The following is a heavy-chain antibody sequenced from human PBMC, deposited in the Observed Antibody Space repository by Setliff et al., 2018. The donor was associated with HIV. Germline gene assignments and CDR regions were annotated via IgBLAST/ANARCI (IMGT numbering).Heavy chain of an antibody. CDR3: AKTIAAAANLPFDF. Sequence: WASVKVSCKASGYTFTSYAMHWVRQAPGQRLEWMGWINAGNGNTKYSQKFQGRVTITRDTSASTAYMELSSLRSEDTAVYYCAKTIAAAANLPFDFWGQGTRFSASS. J-gene: IGHJ4*02. V-gene: IGHV1-3*01. CDR2: INAGNGNT. CDR1: GYTFTSYA. D-gene: IGHD6-13*01.